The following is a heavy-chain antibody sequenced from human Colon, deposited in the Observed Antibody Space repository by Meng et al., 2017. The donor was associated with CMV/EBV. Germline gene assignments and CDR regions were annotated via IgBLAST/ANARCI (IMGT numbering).Heavy chain of an antibody. V-gene: IGHV3-7*04. J-gene: IGHJ4*02. D-gene: IGHD1-26*01. CDR3: ARGYSGAGGD. Sequence: GGSLRLSCAASGFIFSDHWMTWVRQAPGKGLEWVANIKQDGSEEGYVDSAKGRFTISRDNAKSSVYLQMNSLRAEDTAVYYCARGYSGAGGDWGQGTLVPSPQ. CDR2: IKQDGSEE. CDR1: GFIFSDHW.